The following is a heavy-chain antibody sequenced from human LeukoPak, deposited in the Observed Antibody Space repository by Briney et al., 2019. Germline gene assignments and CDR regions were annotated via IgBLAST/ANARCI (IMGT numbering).Heavy chain of an antibody. Sequence: GGSLRLSCAASGFTFRGYGMSWVRQAPGKGLEWVSAIRGSGVTTYYADSVKGRFTISRDNSRTTLYLLMNSLRAEDTAVYYCAKDAAANVDYPYYFDYWGQGALVTVSS. CDR3: AKDAAANVDYPYYFDY. J-gene: IGHJ4*02. CDR1: GFTFRGYG. V-gene: IGHV3-23*01. CDR2: IRGSGVTT. D-gene: IGHD4-11*01.